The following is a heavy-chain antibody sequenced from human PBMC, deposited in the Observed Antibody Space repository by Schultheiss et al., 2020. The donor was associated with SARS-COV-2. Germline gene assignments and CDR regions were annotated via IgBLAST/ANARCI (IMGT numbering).Heavy chain of an antibody. D-gene: IGHD3-10*01. CDR2: IIPIFGTA. J-gene: IGHJ6*02. CDR3: ASTDPIYYYGSGSRPLRYYGMDV. Sequence: KISCKASGSTFSSYVISWVRQAPGQGLEWMGGIIPIFGTANYAQKYQGRVTITADESTSTAYMELSSLRSEDTAVYYCASTDPIYYYGSGSRPLRYYGMDVWGQGTTVTVSS. CDR1: GSTFSSYV. V-gene: IGHV1-69*01.